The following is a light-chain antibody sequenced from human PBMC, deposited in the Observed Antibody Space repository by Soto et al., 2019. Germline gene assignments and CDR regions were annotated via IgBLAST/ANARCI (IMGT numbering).Light chain of an antibody. Sequence: EIVLTQSPATLSLSPGERATLSCRASQSVSNNYLAWYQQKPGQAPRLLIYDVSNRATGTPARFSGSGSGTDFTLSISSLEPEDFAVYYCQQRSNRPRFTFGPGTKVDIK. CDR2: DVS. CDR3: QQRSNRPRFT. J-gene: IGKJ3*01. V-gene: IGKV3-11*01. CDR1: QSVSNNY.